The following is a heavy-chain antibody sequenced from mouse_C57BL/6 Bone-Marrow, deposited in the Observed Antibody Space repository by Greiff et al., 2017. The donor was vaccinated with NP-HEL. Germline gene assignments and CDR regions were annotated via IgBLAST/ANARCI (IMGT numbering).Heavy chain of an antibody. CDR2: INPNNGGT. CDR3: ARRGYYYGSSWDWDY. D-gene: IGHD1-1*01. CDR1: GYTFTDYN. Sequence: VQLQQSGPELVKPGASVKIPCKASGYTFTDYNMDWVKQSHGKSLEWIGDINPNNGGTIYNQKFKGKATLTVDKSSSTAYMELRSLTSEDTAVYDCARRGYYYGSSWDWDYWGQGTTLTVSS. V-gene: IGHV1-18*01. J-gene: IGHJ2*01.